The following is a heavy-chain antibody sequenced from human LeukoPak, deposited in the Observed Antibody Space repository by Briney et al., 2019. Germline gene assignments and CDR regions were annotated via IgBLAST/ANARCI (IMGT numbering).Heavy chain of an antibody. Sequence: PGGSLRLSCAASGFTFSSYTMNWVRQAPGKGLEWVSYIDLSGSTLYYVDSVKGRFTISRDNAKNSLYLQMNSLRAEDTALYYCTKETTSNYYGSGSNYYYYYGMDVWGQGTTVTVSS. CDR2: IDLSGSTL. D-gene: IGHD3-10*01. V-gene: IGHV3-48*04. CDR1: GFTFSSYT. CDR3: TKETTSNYYGSGSNYYYYYGMDV. J-gene: IGHJ6*02.